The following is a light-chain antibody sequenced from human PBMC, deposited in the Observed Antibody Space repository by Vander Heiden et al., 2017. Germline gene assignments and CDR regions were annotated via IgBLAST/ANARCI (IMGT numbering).Light chain of an antibody. CDR3: QQDDSTPQT. V-gene: IGKV4-1*01. CDR2: WAS. J-gene: IGKJ1*01. Sequence: IVMTQSPDSLAVSLGERATINCKSSQSVLYSSNIKNYLAWYQQKPGQPPKLLIYWASTRESGVPDRFSGSGSGTDFTLTISSLQAEDVAVYYCQQDDSTPQTFGQGTKVEIK. CDR1: QSVLYSSNIKNY.